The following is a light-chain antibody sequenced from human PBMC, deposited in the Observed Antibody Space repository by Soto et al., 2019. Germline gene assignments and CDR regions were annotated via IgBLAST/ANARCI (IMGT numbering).Light chain of an antibody. CDR2: DAS. J-gene: IGKJ1*01. Sequence: ETLMPHSPDTLSVSLAARADLSYRASQSVSDRVVWYQQKSGKAPNLLIYDASTWTGGVPSRFSGSGSGTEFTLTISSLQSEDFAVYFCQQYAGYSKTFGQGTKVDIK. CDR1: QSVSDR. V-gene: IGKV3-15*01. CDR3: QQYAGYSKT.